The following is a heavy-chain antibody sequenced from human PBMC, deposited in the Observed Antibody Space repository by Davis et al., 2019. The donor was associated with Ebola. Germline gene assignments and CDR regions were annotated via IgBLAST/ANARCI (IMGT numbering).Heavy chain of an antibody. CDR2: IYHSGST. J-gene: IGHJ3*02. V-gene: IGHV4-4*02. D-gene: IGHD2-15*01. CDR1: GGSLSSSNW. CDR3: ARHSCSGGSCSRAFDI. Sequence: MPSETLSLTCAVSGGSLSSSNWWSWVRQPPGKGLEWIGEIYHSGSTNYNPSLKSRVTISVDKSKNQFSLKLSSVTAADTAVYYCARHSCSGGSCSRAFDIWGQRTMVTVSS.